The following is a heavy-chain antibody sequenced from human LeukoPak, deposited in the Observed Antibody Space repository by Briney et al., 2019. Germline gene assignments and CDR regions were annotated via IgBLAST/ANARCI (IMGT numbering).Heavy chain of an antibody. CDR1: GYTLTELS. CDR3: ARGLRNITGTTLWAFDI. D-gene: IGHD1-7*01. CDR2: FDPEDGET. J-gene: IGHJ3*02. V-gene: IGHV1-24*01. Sequence: ASVKVSCKVSGYTLTELSMHWVRQAPGKGLEWMGGFDPEDGETIYAQKFQGRVTMTEDTSTDTAYMELSSLRSGDTAVYYCARGLRNITGTTLWAFDIWGQGTMVTVSS.